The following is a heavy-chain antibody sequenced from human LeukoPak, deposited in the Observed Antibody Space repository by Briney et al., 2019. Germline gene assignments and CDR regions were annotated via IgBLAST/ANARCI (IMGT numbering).Heavy chain of an antibody. D-gene: IGHD3-10*01. V-gene: IGHV3-30*02. Sequence: GGSLRLSCAASGFTFSSYGMHWVRQAPGKGLEWVAFIRYDGSNKYYADSVKGRFTISRDNSKNTLYLQMNSLRAEDTAVYYCAKDTHYYGSGSYSSYFDYWGQGTLVTVSS. J-gene: IGHJ4*02. CDR2: IRYDGSNK. CDR3: AKDTHYYGSGSYSSYFDY. CDR1: GFTFSSYG.